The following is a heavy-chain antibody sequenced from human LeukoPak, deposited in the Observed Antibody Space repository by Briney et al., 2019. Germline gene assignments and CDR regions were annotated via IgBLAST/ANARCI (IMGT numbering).Heavy chain of an antibody. CDR3: ARDTGYGGNPSY. Sequence: GASVKVSCKASGYTFTSYDINWVRQATGQGPEWVGWMNPNSGNTGYAQKFQGRVTITRNTAISTAYMELSSLRSEDTAVYYCARDTGYGGNPSYWGQGTLVTVSS. V-gene: IGHV1-8*03. J-gene: IGHJ4*02. D-gene: IGHD4-23*01. CDR1: GYTFTSYD. CDR2: MNPNSGNT.